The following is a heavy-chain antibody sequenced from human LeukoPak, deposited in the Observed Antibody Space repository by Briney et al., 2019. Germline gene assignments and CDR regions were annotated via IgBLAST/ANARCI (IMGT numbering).Heavy chain of an antibody. V-gene: IGHV4-59*08. CDR2: VYYSGTT. Sequence: PSETLSLTCTVSGGPIRAYFWSWIRQPPGKGLEWIGHVYYSGTTSYNPSLKSRVTISLDTSTNQFSLKLSSVTAADTAVYYCARHSGSYGSAIDYWGQGTLVTVSS. D-gene: IGHD1-26*01. CDR3: ARHSGSYGSAIDY. J-gene: IGHJ4*02. CDR1: GGPIRAYF.